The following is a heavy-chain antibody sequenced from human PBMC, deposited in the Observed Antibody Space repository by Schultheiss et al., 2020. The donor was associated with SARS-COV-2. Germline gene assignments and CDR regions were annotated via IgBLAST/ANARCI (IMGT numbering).Heavy chain of an antibody. CDR2: IYYSGST. D-gene: IGHD3-3*01. CDR3: ARVRFRVVIIPSRTSNWFDP. CDR1: GGSISSGGYY. Sequence: SETLSLTCTVSGGSISSGGYYWSWIRQHPGKGLEWIGYIYYSGSTYYNPSLKSRVTISVDTSKNQFSLKLSSVTAADTAVYYCARVRFRVVIIPSRTSNWFDPWGQGTLVTVSS. J-gene: IGHJ5*02. V-gene: IGHV4-31*03.